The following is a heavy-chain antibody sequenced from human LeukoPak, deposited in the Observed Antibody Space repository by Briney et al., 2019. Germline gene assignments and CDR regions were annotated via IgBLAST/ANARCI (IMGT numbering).Heavy chain of an antibody. CDR2: LYSGGTK. J-gene: IGHJ4*02. CDR3: ASGLRSTTPPYY. Sequence: SGGSLRLSCAASGFTVSSNYMSWVRQAPGKGLEWVSVLYSGGTKFYADSVKDRFTITRDNSKNTLYLQMTGLRAVDTAVYYCASGLRSTTPPYYWGQGTLVTVSS. V-gene: IGHV3-66*01. CDR1: GFTVSSNY. D-gene: IGHD4-17*01.